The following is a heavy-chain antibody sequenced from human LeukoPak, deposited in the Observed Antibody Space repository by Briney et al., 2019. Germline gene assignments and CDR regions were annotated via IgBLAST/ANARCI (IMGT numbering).Heavy chain of an antibody. Sequence: PSETLSLTCTVSGGSISIYYWSWIRQPPGKGLEWIGYIYYSGSTNYNPSLKSRVTISVDTSKDQFSLKLSSVTAADTAVYYCARDQGIAAAGHYYYYMDVWGKGTTVTVSS. V-gene: IGHV4-59*01. D-gene: IGHD6-13*01. CDR1: GGSISIYY. J-gene: IGHJ6*03. CDR3: ARDQGIAAAGHYYYYMDV. CDR2: IYYSGST.